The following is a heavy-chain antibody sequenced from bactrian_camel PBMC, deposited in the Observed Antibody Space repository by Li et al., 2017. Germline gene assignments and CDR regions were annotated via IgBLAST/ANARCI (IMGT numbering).Heavy chain of an antibody. V-gene: IGHV3S63*01. J-gene: IGHJ6*01. CDR3: AADKWYRGGCQGELTADFAY. CDR2: TIRSDGIT. D-gene: IGHD7*01. CDR1: VLAFDDYA. Sequence: HVQLVESGRGLVQTGGSLRLSCTASVLAFDDYAMGWFRQAPGKERVVVSTIRSDGITSYADSAKGRFTISHDGAKNTVYLQMDSLKPEDTAMYYCAADKWYRGGCQGELTADFAYWGQETQVTVS.